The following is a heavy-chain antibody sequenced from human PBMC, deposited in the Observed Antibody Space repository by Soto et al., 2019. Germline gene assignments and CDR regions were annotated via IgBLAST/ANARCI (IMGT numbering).Heavy chain of an antibody. CDR1: GFTFSGSA. V-gene: IGHV3-73*01. CDR2: IRSKAKSYAT. D-gene: IGHD3-10*01. CDR3: TRHHRRWFGDGEAFDI. J-gene: IGHJ3*02. Sequence: GGSLRLSCAASGFTFSGSAMHWVRQASGKGLEWVGRIRSKAKSYATAKAASENGRFTISRDDAKHTAYLQMNSLKTEDAAVYYCTRHHRRWFGDGEAFDIWGQGTMVTVSS.